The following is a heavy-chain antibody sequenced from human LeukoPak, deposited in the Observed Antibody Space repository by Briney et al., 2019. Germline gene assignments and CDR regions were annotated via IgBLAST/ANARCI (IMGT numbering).Heavy chain of an antibody. J-gene: IGHJ6*02. CDR2: ISHNGGT. V-gene: IGHV4-59*12. D-gene: IGHD7-27*01. CDR1: GGFISRDS. Sequence: SETLSLTCTVSGGFISRDSWTWIRQSPGKGLEWIGYISHNGGTDYRPSLESRVTISRDTSENQFSLKLSSVTAADTAVYYCARDRHWDYYYYGMDVWGQGTTVTVSS. CDR3: ARDRHWDYYYYGMDV.